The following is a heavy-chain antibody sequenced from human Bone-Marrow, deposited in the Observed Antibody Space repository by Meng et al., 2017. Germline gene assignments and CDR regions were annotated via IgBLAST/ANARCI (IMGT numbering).Heavy chain of an antibody. Sequence: VQQGQAGFWLKKPGASVKVSWKASGYTFTSYAMNWVRQAPGQGLEWMGWINTNTGNPTYAQGFTGRFVFSLDTSVSTAYLQISSLKAEDTAVYYCARSFSVVVTAPPYYWGQGTLVTVSS. CDR1: GYTFTSYA. CDR3: ARSFSVVVTAPPYY. CDR2: INTNTGNP. J-gene: IGHJ4*02. V-gene: IGHV7-4-1*02. D-gene: IGHD2-21*02.